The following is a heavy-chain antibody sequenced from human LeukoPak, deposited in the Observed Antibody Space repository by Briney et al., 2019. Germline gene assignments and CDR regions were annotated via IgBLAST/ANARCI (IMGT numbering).Heavy chain of an antibody. CDR2: ISGSGGST. CDR1: GFTFSSYA. CDR3: AKDRAGLDAFDI. V-gene: IGHV3-23*01. J-gene: IGHJ3*02. Sequence: GGSLRLSCAASGFTFSSYAMSWVRQAPGKGLEWVSAISGSGGSTYYADSVKGRFTISRDNSKNTLHLQMNSLRAEDTAVYYCAKDRAGLDAFDIWGQGTMVTVSS.